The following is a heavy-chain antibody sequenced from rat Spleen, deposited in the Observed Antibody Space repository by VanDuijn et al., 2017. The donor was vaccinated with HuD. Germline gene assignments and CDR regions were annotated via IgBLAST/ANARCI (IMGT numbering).Heavy chain of an antibody. CDR2: ISYDGSST. J-gene: IGHJ4*01. V-gene: IGHV5-7*01. CDR1: GFTFSHYD. CDR3: ARRTSLDA. Sequence: EVQLVESGGGLVQPGRSMKLSCAASGFTFSHYDMAWVRQAPKKGLEWVATISYDGSSTYYRDSVKGRFTISRDNAKSTLYLQMDSLRSEDTATYYCARRTSLDAWGQGASVTVSS.